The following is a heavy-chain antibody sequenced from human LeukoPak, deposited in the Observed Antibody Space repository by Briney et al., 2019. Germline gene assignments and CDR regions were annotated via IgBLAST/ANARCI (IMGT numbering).Heavy chain of an antibody. Sequence: ASVKVSCKASGYTFTSYDINWVRQAPGQGLEWMGWISAYNGNTNYAQKLQGRVTMTTDTSTSTAYMELRSLRSDDTAVYYCARRCSSTSCYRVWDYWGQGTLVTVSS. CDR1: GYTFTSYD. J-gene: IGHJ4*02. V-gene: IGHV1-18*01. CDR2: ISAYNGNT. D-gene: IGHD2-2*01. CDR3: ARRCSSTSCYRVWDY.